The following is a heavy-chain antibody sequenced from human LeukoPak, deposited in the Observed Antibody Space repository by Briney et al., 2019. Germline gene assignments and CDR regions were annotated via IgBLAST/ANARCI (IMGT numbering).Heavy chain of an antibody. CDR1: GFTFRSYG. CDR2: ISGSAYNS. J-gene: IGHJ4*02. Sequence: TGGSLRVSSAAPGFTFRSYGLSWVCQAPGKGLEWVSTISGSAYNSYYADSVKGRFTISRDNSANTLYLQMDNLRAEDTALYYCAKHSGSYFIYYIDSWGQGTLVTVSS. CDR3: AKHSGSYFIYYIDS. D-gene: IGHD1-26*01. V-gene: IGHV3-23*01.